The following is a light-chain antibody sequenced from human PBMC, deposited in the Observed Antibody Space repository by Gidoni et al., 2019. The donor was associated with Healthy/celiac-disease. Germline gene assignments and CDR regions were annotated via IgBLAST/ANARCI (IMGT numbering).Light chain of an antibody. J-gene: IGKJ4*01. CDR2: DAS. V-gene: IGKV3-11*01. Sequence: EIVLTQSPATLSLSPGERATLSCRASQSVSSYLAWYQRKPGHAPRLLIYDASNRATGIPARFSGRGSGTDFTLTISSLEPEDFAVYYCQQRSNWPLTFGGGTKVEIK. CDR1: QSVSSY. CDR3: QQRSNWPLT.